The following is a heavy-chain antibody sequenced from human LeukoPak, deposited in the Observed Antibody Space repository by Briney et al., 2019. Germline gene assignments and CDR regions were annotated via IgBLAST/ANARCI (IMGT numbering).Heavy chain of an antibody. CDR2: INTNGRT. CDR1: GGSIRDYQ. Sequence: SETLSLTCAVSGGSIRDYQWSWVRQPPGKGLEWIGHINTNGRTDYNPSLRSRLTFSVDTSRDQFSLKLSSVTAADTAVYYCARPVGKNDAFDIWGQGTMVTVSS. D-gene: IGHD1-26*01. V-gene: IGHV4-4*09. J-gene: IGHJ3*02. CDR3: ARPVGKNDAFDI.